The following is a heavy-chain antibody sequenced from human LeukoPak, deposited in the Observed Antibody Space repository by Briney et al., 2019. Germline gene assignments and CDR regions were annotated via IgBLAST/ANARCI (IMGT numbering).Heavy chain of an antibody. Sequence: PGGSLRLSCAASGFNFSSYWMSWVRQAPGKGLEWVANIKQDGSEKYYVESEKGRFTISRDNAKNSLHLQMNSLRAEDTAVYYCARDPILRFLEWSTEYYFDYWGQGTLVTVSS. J-gene: IGHJ4*02. CDR3: ARDPILRFLEWSTEYYFDY. D-gene: IGHD3-3*01. CDR2: IKQDGSEK. V-gene: IGHV3-7*01. CDR1: GFNFSSYW.